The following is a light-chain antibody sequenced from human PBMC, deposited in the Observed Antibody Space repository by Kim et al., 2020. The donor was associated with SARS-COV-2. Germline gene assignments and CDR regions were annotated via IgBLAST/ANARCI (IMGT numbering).Light chain of an antibody. CDR3: QVWDSSSDRA. CDR2: FDS. CDR1: DIGHKS. J-gene: IGLJ3*02. V-gene: IGLV3-21*04. Sequence: YELTQPPSVSVAPGKSASITCGGDDIGHKSVHWYQVKPGQAPVLVMYFDSDRPVGIPERFSGSNSGDTATLTISRVEAGDEADYFCQVWDSSSDRAFGGGTQLTVL.